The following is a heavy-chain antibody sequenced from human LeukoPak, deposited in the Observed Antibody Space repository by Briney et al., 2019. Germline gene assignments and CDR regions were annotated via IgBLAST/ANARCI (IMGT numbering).Heavy chain of an antibody. CDR3: ARLWGKFDACYI. CDR1: GYTFTGYY. D-gene: IGHD7-27*01. V-gene: IGHV1-2*02. CDR2: IYPNSGVT. J-gene: IGHJ3*02. Sequence: ASVKVSCKTSGYTFTGYYMHWVRQAPGQGLEWMGWIYPNSGVTNSPQKFQGRVTMTRDTSISTAYMELSSLRSDDTAVYYCARLWGKFDACYIWGQGTMVTVSS.